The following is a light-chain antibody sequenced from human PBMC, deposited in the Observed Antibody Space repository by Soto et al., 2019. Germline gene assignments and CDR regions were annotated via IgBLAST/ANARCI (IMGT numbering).Light chain of an antibody. CDR2: EAT. CDR3: CSYVNSNTLYV. J-gene: IGLJ1*01. V-gene: IGLV2-23*01. CDR1: SSDVGNYNL. Sequence: QSALTQPASVSGSPGQSITISCTGTSSDVGNYNLVSWYQQHPGKAPKLMIYEATKRPSGISNRFSGSKSGNRASLTISGLQAEDEADYYCCSYVNSNTLYVFGSGTTLTVL.